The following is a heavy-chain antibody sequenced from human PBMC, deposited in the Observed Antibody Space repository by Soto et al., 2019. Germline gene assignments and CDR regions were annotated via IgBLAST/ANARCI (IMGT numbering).Heavy chain of an antibody. V-gene: IGHV1-3*01. CDR2: ISAGNGNT. CDR1: GYTFTSYA. CDR3: ARTGGYSSFDI. J-gene: IGHJ3*02. D-gene: IGHD5-18*01. Sequence: GASVKVSCKASGYTFTSYAMHWVRQAPGQRLEWMGWISAGNGNTKYSQKFQGRVTITRNTSAGTAYMELSSLRSEDTAVYYCARTGGYSSFDIWGQGTMVTVSS.